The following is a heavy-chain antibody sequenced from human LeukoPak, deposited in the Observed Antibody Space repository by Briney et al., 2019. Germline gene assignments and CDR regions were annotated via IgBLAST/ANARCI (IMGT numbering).Heavy chain of an antibody. V-gene: IGHV1-69*04. CDR1: GGTFSSYA. J-gene: IGHJ4*02. CDR3: ARDYYDSSGYLYYFDY. D-gene: IGHD3-22*01. CDR2: IIPILGIA. Sequence: GASVKVSCKASGGTFSSYAISWVRQAPRQGLEWMGRIIPILGIANYAQKFQGRVTITADKSTSTAYMELSSLRSEDTAVYYCARDYYDSSGYLYYFDYWGQGTLVTVSS.